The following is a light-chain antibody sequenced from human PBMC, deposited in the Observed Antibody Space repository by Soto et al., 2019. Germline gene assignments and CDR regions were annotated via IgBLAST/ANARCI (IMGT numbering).Light chain of an antibody. Sequence: AIRLTQSPSSLSASTGDRVTITCRASQDISRSLAWYQQRPGRAPRLLIWLASNLQSGVPSRFSGSGSGTDFTLTIGGLQPEDFATYHCQQLYGYPLTFGGGTKVDIK. J-gene: IGKJ4*01. CDR3: QQLYGYPLT. CDR2: LAS. V-gene: IGKV1-8*01. CDR1: QDISRS.